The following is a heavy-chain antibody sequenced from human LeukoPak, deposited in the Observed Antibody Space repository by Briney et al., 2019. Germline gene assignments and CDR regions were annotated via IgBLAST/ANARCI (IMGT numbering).Heavy chain of an antibody. V-gene: IGHV3-33*01. CDR2: IWYDGSNK. CDR3: ARDGELDQKTYYDILTGYYTEYYFDY. CDR1: GFSFSSYG. Sequence: PGGSLRLSCAASGFSFSSYGMHWVRQAPGKGLEWVAVIWYDGSNKYYADSVKGRFTISRDNSKNTLYLQMNRLSAQDTAVYYCARDGELDQKTYYDILTGYYTEYYFDYWGQGTLVTVSS. D-gene: IGHD3-9*01. J-gene: IGHJ4*02.